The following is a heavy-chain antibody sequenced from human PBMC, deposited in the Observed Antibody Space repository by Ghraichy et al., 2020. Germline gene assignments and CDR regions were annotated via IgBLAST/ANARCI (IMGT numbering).Heavy chain of an antibody. Sequence: GESLNISCAASGFTFSSYNMNWVRQTPGKGLEWVSYITTSSNNIYYADSVNGRFTISRDNAKNSLYLQMNSLRDEDTATYYCARDTCGGGTCYRYFQHWGHGTLVTVSS. CDR2: ITTSSNNI. CDR3: ARDTCGGGTCYRYFQH. CDR1: GFTFSSYN. J-gene: IGHJ1*01. D-gene: IGHD2-15*01. V-gene: IGHV3-48*02.